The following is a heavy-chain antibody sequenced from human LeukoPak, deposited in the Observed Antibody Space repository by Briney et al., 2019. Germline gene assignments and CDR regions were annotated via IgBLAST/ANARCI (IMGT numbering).Heavy chain of an antibody. CDR2: ITSSSSYI. V-gene: IGHV3-21*04. J-gene: IGHJ4*02. D-gene: IGHD2-8*01. CDR1: GFTFSAYS. Sequence: GGSLRLSCAASGFTFSAYSMNLVRQAPGKGLEWVSSITSSSSYIYYADSVKGRFTISRDSAKNSLYLQMNSLRAEDTAVYYCATDGRCTNGVCLPSTYYFDYWGQGTLVTVSS. CDR3: ATDGRCTNGVCLPSTYYFDY.